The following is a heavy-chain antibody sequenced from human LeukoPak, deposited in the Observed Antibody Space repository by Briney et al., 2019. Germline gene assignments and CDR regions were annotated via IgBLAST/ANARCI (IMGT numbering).Heavy chain of an antibody. Sequence: GGSLRLSCAASGFTFSRYEMNWVRQAPGKGLEWVSYISSSGSTIYYADSVKGRFTISRDNAKNSLYLQMNSLRAEDTAVYYCARSATYYYDSSGYYYDYWGQGTLVTVSS. D-gene: IGHD3-22*01. J-gene: IGHJ4*02. CDR2: ISSSGSTI. CDR3: ARSATYYYDSSGYYYDY. CDR1: GFTFSRYE. V-gene: IGHV3-48*03.